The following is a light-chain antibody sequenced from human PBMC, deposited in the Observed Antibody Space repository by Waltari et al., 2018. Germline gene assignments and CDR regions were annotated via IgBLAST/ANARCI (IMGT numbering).Light chain of an antibody. J-gene: IGLJ2*01. CDR1: PSNPGEGHQ. V-gene: IGLV1-40*01. CDR2: GNN. CDR3: QSFDSRLSDGVV. Sequence: QSVLTQPPSVSGTPGQRVTISCTGSPSNPGEGHQLPWYQKIPGTAPKLLTFGNNNRPSGVPDRFSGSKSGTSASLAITGLQAEDEGDYYCQSFDSRLSDGVVFGGGTKVTVL.